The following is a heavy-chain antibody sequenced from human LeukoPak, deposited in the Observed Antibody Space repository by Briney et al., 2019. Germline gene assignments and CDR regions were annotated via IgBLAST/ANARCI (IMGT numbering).Heavy chain of an antibody. Sequence: SETLSLTCTVSGGSISSYYWIWMRQPPVKGREGIGYIYYSGSTNYNPSLKSRVTISVSTSKNQFSLKLSSLTAADTAGYYFARGVAAWYYYMDVWGKGTTVTVSS. CDR2: IYYSGST. D-gene: IGHD6-6*01. CDR1: GGSISSYY. CDR3: ARGVAAWYYYMDV. J-gene: IGHJ6*03. V-gene: IGHV4-59*12.